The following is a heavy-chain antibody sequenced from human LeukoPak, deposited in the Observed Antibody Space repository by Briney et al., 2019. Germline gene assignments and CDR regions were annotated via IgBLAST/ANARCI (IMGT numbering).Heavy chain of an antibody. CDR1: GFTFSSYG. V-gene: IGHV3-30*02. J-gene: IGHJ4*02. CDR3: AKDELVYCGGDCYPRSGFDY. CDR2: IRYDGSNK. Sequence: PGGSLRLSCAASGFTFSSYGMHWVRQAPGKGLEWVAFIRYDGSNKYYAYSVKGRFTISRDNSKNTLYLQMNSLRAEDTAVYYCAKDELVYCGGDCYPRSGFDYWGQGTPVTVSS. D-gene: IGHD2-21*01.